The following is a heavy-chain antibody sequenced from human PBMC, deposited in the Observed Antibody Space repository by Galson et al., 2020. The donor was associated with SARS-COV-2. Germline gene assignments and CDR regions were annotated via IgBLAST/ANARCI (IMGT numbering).Heavy chain of an antibody. CDR1: GYTFTSYG. J-gene: IGHJ3*02. D-gene: IGHD3-3*01. V-gene: IGHV1-18*04. Sequence: ASVTVSCKASGYTFTSYGISWVRQAPGQGLEWMGWISAYNGNTNYAQKLQGRVTMTTDTSTSTAYMELRSLRSDDTAVYYCARARFDDYDFWIGYRPFLPDAFDILGQGTMVTVSS. CDR2: ISAYNGNT. CDR3: ARARFDDYDFWIGYRPFLPDAFDI.